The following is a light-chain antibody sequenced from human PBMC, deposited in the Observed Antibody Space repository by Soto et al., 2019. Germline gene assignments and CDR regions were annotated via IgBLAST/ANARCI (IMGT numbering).Light chain of an antibody. CDR1: QSVSVW. CDR2: DAS. V-gene: IGKV1-5*01. Sequence: IQMTQSPSTLSASVGDRVSISCRASQSVSVWVAWYQQKPGTAPKLLIYDASRLQSGVPSRFSGSGGGTDFTLSISSVQPEDFATYFCQQSYMDPITFGQGTRLEIK. CDR3: QQSYMDPIT. J-gene: IGKJ5*01.